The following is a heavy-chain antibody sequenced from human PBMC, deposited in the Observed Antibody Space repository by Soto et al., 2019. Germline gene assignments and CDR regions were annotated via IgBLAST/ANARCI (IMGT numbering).Heavy chain of an antibody. CDR3: ATWAGSGSYYSWDY. CDR1: SFPFTNAW. Sequence: GGSLRLSCAVSSFPFTNAWMNWVRQAPGKGLEWVGRIKSRADGGTIDYAAPVKGRFTISRDDSKNTLYLQMNSLKTEDTAVYYCATWAGSGSYYSWDYWGRGTLVTVSS. V-gene: IGHV3-15*07. J-gene: IGHJ4*02. CDR2: IKSRADGGTI. D-gene: IGHD3-10*01.